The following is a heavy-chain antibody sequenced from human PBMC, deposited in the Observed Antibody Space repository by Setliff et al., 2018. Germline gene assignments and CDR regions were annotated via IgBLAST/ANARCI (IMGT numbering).Heavy chain of an antibody. J-gene: IGHJ5*02. CDR3: ARDGPHCVTSSCPGAWFDP. CDR2: IYSSGNI. Sequence: SETLSLTCTVSGASISSYYWSWIQQPPGEGLEWIGYIYSSGNIKYNPSLKSRVTISLDTSKNQFSLKLSSVTAADTAVYYCARDGPHCVTSSCPGAWFDPWGQGILVTVSS. CDR1: GASISSYY. V-gene: IGHV4-4*09. D-gene: IGHD2-2*01.